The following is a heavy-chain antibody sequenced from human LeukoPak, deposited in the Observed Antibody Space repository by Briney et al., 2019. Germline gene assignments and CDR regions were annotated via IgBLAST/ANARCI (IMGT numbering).Heavy chain of an antibody. D-gene: IGHD6-19*01. CDR1: GGSISSGDYY. CDR2: IYYSGST. Sequence: SETLSLTCTVSGGSISSGDYYWSWIRQPPGKGLEWIGSIYYSGSTYYNPSLKSRVTISVDTSKNQFSLKLSSVTAADTAVYYCASESSGWTFYYYYGMDVWGQGTTVTVSS. J-gene: IGHJ6*02. V-gene: IGHV4-39*01. CDR3: ASESSGWTFYYYYGMDV.